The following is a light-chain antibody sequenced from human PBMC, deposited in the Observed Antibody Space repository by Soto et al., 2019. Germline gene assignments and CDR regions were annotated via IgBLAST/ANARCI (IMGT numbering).Light chain of an antibody. V-gene: IGLV2-8*01. Sequence: QSALTQPPSASGSPGQSVTISCTGTSSDVGRYNYVSWYQQHSGKAPKLMIYEVIKRPSGVPDRVSGSKSGNTASLTVSGLQAGDEADYYGSSYAGSNNLVFGGGTQLTVL. CDR3: SSYAGSNNLV. CDR1: SSDVGRYNY. CDR2: EVI. J-gene: IGLJ2*01.